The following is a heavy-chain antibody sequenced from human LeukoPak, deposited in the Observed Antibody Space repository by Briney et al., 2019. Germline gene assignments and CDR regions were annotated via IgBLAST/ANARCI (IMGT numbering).Heavy chain of an antibody. J-gene: IGHJ4*01. D-gene: IGHD6-19*01. V-gene: IGHV3-23*01. Sequence: PGGSLRLSCAASGFTFSNSAMSWVRQAPGKGLEWVSTLSGSGITTYYADSVKGRFTISRDNSKNTLYLQMNSLRAEDTAVYSCAKGIYSSGWSYFDYWGHGTLVTVSS. CDR2: LSGSGITT. CDR3: AKGIYSSGWSYFDY. CDR1: GFTFSNSA.